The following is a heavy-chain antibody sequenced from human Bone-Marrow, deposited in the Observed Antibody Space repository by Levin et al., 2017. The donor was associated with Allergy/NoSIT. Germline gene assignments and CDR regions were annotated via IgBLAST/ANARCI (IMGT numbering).Heavy chain of an antibody. D-gene: IGHD4-17*01. CDR2: IWNDGSNK. J-gene: IGHJ4*02. V-gene: IGHV3-33*01. CDR1: GFTFSNYG. Sequence: GESLKISCAASGFTFSNYGMHWVRQAPGKGLEWVAVIWNDGSNKYYADSVKGRFTISRDNSKNTLYLQMNSLRAEDTAVYYCERVRGDGDYIFDYWGQGTLVTVSS. CDR3: ERVRGDGDYIFDY.